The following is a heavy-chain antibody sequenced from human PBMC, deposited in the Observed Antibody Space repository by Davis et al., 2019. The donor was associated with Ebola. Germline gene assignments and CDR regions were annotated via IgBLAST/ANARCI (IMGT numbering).Heavy chain of an antibody. Sequence: ASVKVSCKASGGTFSSYAISWVRQAPGQGLEWMGWISAYNGNTNYAQKLQGRVTMTTDTSTSTAYMELRSLRSDDTAVYYCARDGPYYDFWSGYSENNWFDPWGQGTLVTVSS. D-gene: IGHD3-3*01. CDR1: GGTFSSYA. V-gene: IGHV1-18*01. CDR3: ARDGPYYDFWSGYSENNWFDP. J-gene: IGHJ5*02. CDR2: ISAYNGNT.